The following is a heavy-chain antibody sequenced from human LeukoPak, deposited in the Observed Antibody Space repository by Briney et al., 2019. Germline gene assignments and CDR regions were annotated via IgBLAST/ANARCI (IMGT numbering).Heavy chain of an antibody. Sequence: GGSLRLSSAASGLSFSSYAMTWVRQAPGKGLEWVSSISGSGGSTYYADSVKGRFTISRDNSKNTLYLQMNSLRAEDTALYYCASRQTTTFYMDVWGKRTTVTVSS. D-gene: IGHD3-3*01. CDR3: ASRQTTTFYMDV. CDR2: ISGSGGST. V-gene: IGHV3-23*01. CDR1: GLSFSSYA. J-gene: IGHJ6*03.